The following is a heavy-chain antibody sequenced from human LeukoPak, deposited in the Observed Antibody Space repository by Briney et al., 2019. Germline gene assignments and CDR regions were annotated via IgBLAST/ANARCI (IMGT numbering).Heavy chain of an antibody. D-gene: IGHD3-16*01. V-gene: IGHV3-11*04. CDR1: GFTFSDHY. Sequence: GGSLRLSCAASGFTFSDHYMSWIRQAPGKGLEWVSYISSSGSTIYYPDSVKGRFTISRDNAKNSLYLQVSSLRVEDTAVYYCARGVFGGSPPRYYSFDYWGQGTLVTVSS. J-gene: IGHJ4*02. CDR2: ISSSGSTI. CDR3: ARGVFGGSPPRYYSFDY.